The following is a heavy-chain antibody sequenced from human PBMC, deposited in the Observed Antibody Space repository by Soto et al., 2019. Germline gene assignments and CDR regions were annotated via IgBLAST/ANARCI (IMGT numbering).Heavy chain of an antibody. Sequence: QMHLQQSGPGLVKPSETLSLTCTVAGSSMSSSAYYWGWIRQPPGKGLEGIGSVYYTGITDYKSSLESRVYISADTSKNQFSLRLTSLSAADTAIYFCARQGRPGYCTGGNCYPTFDIWGPGTMVTVSS. V-gene: IGHV4-39*01. CDR1: GSSMSSSAYY. CDR3: ARQGRPGYCTGGNCYPTFDI. CDR2: VYYTGIT. J-gene: IGHJ3*02. D-gene: IGHD2-15*01.